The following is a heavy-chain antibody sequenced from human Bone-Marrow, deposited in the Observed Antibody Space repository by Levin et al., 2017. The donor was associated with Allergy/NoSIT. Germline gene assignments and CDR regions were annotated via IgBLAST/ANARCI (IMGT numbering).Heavy chain of an antibody. CDR3: TRGQLLSGWFDP. CDR2: IDPRSGTP. V-gene: IGHV1-46*03. CDR1: GYAFSTSF. J-gene: IGHJ5*02. Sequence: GESLKISCKASGYAFSTSFIHWVRQAPGQGLEWVGLIDPRSGTPEYAQKFQGRVTMTSDTSANTVYMDLSGLRSDDTAVYYCTRGQLLSGWFDPWGQGTLVIVSS. D-gene: IGHD4-23*01.